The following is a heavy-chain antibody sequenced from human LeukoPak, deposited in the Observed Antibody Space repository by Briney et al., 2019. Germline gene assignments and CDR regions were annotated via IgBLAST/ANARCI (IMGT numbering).Heavy chain of an antibody. CDR2: ISTSDNYI. V-gene: IGHV3-21*01. Sequence: GGSLRLSCAASGFTFRNYSLNWVRQAPGKGLEWVSSISTSDNYIYYADSVKGRFTISRDNAKNTLYLQMNSLRVEDTGIYYCTRVSSTNDYWGQGTLVTVSS. J-gene: IGHJ4*02. D-gene: IGHD6-19*01. CDR1: GFTFRNYS. CDR3: TRVSSTNDY.